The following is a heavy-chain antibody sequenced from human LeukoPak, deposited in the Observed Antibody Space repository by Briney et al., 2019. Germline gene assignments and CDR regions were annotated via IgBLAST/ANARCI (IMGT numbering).Heavy chain of an antibody. V-gene: IGHV3-9*01. CDR3: IKDLRLDLHLDTFHM. J-gene: IGHJ3*02. Sequence: PGRSLRLSCAASGFTFDDYAMHWGRQPPGKGLEWVSTISWDSGSRVYAASVKGRFTISRDNAKNSLHLQMNSLTPEDTALYYCIKDLRLDLHLDTFHMWGQGTLVTVSS. CDR2: ISWDSGSR. CDR1: GFTFDDYA. D-gene: IGHD1-7*01.